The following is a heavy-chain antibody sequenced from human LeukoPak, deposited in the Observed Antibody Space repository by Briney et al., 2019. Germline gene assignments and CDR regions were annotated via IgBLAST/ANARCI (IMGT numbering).Heavy chain of an antibody. V-gene: IGHV3-48*03. J-gene: IGHJ4*02. CDR1: GFTFRSYE. D-gene: IGHD6-6*01. CDR3: ARDYSSSSDY. CDR2: ISSSGSTI. Sequence: GGSLRLSCAASGFTFRSYEMNWARQAPGKGLEWVAYISSSGSTIYYADSVKGRFTISRDNAKDSLYLQMNSLRAEDTAVYYCARDYSSSSDYWGQGTLVTVSS.